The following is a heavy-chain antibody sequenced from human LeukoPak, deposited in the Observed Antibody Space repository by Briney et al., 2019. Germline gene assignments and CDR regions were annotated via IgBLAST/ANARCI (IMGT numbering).Heavy chain of an antibody. Sequence: SVKVSCKASGYTFTSYGISWVRQAPGQGLECMGWISAYNGATHYAQKFQGRVTMTTDTSTSTAYMELRSLRSDDTAVYYCARSTSPRYSYYYMDVWGKGTTVTVSS. J-gene: IGHJ6*03. CDR2: ISAYNGAT. D-gene: IGHD3-9*01. CDR1: GYTFTSYG. V-gene: IGHV1-18*01. CDR3: ARSTSPRYSYYYMDV.